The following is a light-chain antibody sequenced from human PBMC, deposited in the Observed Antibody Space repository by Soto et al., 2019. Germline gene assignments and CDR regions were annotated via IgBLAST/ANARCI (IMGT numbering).Light chain of an antibody. CDR3: AKWDDSLRVYV. CDR1: NSRSGSNY. Sequence: QSALPQPPSASGTPGQRVTISCSTSNSRSGSNYVYWYQQLPGAAPKLLIYRNDQRPSGVPDRFSGSKSGTSASLAISGLRSEDVGDYFCAKWDDSLRVYVFGSGTKVTVL. J-gene: IGLJ1*01. V-gene: IGLV1-47*01. CDR2: RND.